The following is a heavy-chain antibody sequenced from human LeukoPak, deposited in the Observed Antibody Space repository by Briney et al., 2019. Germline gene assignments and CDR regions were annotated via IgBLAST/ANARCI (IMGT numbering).Heavy chain of an antibody. CDR3: ARSRRYDFWSGYYFFESPIYYYYGMDV. CDR1: GYTLTELS. D-gene: IGHD3-3*01. J-gene: IGHJ6*02. V-gene: IGHV7-4-1*02. CDR2: INTNTGNP. Sequence: GASVKVSCKVSGYTLTELSMHWVRQAPGQGLEWMGWINTNTGNPTYAQGFTGRFVFSLDTSVSTAYLQISSLKAEDTAVYYCARSRRYDFWSGYYFFESPIYYYYGMDVWGQGTTVTVSS.